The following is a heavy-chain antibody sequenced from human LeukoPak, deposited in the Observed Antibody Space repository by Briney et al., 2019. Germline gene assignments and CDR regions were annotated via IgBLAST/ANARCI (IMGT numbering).Heavy chain of an antibody. V-gene: IGHV3-74*01. CDR3: ARDLFWDSSGYFWWYWYFDL. CDR2: INSDGSST. Sequence: GGSLRLSCAASGFTFSSYWMHWVRQAPGKGLVWVSRINSDGSSTSYADSVKGRFTISRDNAKNTLYLQMNSLRAEDTAVYYCARDLFWDSSGYFWWYWYFDLWGRGTLVTVSS. J-gene: IGHJ2*01. CDR1: GFTFSSYW. D-gene: IGHD3-22*01.